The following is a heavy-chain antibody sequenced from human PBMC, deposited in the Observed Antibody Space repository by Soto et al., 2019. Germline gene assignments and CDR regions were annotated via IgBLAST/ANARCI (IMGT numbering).Heavy chain of an antibody. D-gene: IGHD4-17*01. V-gene: IGHV4-61*01. CDR1: GASVSSASYY. CDR3: ARIDGDYGQNWVEP. CDR2: VYFSGST. Sequence: QVQLKESGPGLLKPSETLSLTCTVSGASVSSASYYWAWLRQPPGRGLEWIGSVYFSGSTSYLPSLQSRVPLSVDPSKNQFSLNLGSVTASDSALYYCARIDGDYGQNWVEPWGQGTLVIVSP. J-gene: IGHJ5*02.